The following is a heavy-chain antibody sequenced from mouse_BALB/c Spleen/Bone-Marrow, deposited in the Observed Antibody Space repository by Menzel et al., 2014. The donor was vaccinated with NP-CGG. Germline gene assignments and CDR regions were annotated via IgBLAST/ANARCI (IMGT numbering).Heavy chain of an antibody. CDR3: VLRWFAY. CDR2: ISDGGSYT. V-gene: IGHV5-4*02. CDR1: GFTFSDYY. J-gene: IGHJ3*01. Sequence: EVHLVESGGGLVKPGGSLKLSCAASGFTFSDYYMYWVRQTPEKRLEWVATISDGGSYTYYPDSVKGRFTISRDNAKNNLYLQMSSLKSGDTAMYYCVLRWFAYWGQGTLVTVSA. D-gene: IGHD1-1*01.